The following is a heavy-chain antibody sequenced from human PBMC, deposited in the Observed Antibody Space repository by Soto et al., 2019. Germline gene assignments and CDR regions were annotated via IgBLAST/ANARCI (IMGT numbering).Heavy chain of an antibody. V-gene: IGHV3-30*03. J-gene: IGHJ4*02. D-gene: IGHD2-8*02. CDR1: GFTVSTYG. CDR2: ISRDGGTK. CDR3: TGEVASGY. Sequence: QVQLVESGGGVVQPGRSLRLSCAVSGFTVSTYGMHWVRQAPGNGLEWVAVISRDGGTKYYADSVKGRFTISRDNSRNTLLLEMNSLRGDDMAVYYCTGEVASGYWGQGTLVTVSS.